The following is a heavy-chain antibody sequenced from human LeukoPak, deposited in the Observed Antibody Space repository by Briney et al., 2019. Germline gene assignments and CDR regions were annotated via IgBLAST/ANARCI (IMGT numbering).Heavy chain of an antibody. Sequence: SETLSLTCTVSGGSISSYYWSWIRQPPGKGLEWIGSIYYSGSTYYNPSLKSRVTISVDTSKNQFSLKLSSVTAADTAVYYCARSYHTYYFDYWGQGTLVTVSS. CDR1: GGSISSYY. D-gene: IGHD2-2*01. V-gene: IGHV4-59*05. CDR3: ARSYHTYYFDY. CDR2: IYYSGST. J-gene: IGHJ4*02.